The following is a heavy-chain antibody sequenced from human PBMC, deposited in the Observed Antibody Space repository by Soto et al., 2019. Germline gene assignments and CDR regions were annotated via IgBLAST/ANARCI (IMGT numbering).Heavy chain of an antibody. D-gene: IGHD2-2*01. CDR1: GFTFSSYG. J-gene: IGHJ6*03. Sequence: GGSLRLSCAASGFTFSSYGMHWVRQAPGKGLEWVAVIWYDGSNKYYADSVKGRFTISRDNSKNTLYLQMNSLRAEDTAVYYCARGCSTTSCYVTCDYYYYLDVWCKGPTVTVSS. CDR3: ARGCSTTSCYVTCDYYYYLDV. CDR2: IWYDGSNK. V-gene: IGHV3-33*01.